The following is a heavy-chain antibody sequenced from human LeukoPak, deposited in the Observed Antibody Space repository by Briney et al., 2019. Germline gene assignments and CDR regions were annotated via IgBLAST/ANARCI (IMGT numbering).Heavy chain of an antibody. J-gene: IGHJ4*02. D-gene: IGHD1-26*01. Sequence: PSETLSLTCAVYGGSFSGYYWSWIRQPLGKGLEWIGEINHSGSTNYNPSLKSRVTISVDTSKNQFSLKLSSVTAADTAVYYCARGEWELGYWGQGTLVTVSS. V-gene: IGHV4-34*01. CDR2: INHSGST. CDR3: ARGEWELGY. CDR1: GGSFSGYY.